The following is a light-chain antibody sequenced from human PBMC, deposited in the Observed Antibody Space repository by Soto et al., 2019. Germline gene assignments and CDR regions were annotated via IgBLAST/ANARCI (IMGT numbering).Light chain of an antibody. Sequence: EIVLTQSPGTLSLSPGERATLSCRASQSVSSSYLAWYQQKLGQAPRLLIYGASSRATGIPDRFTGSGSGTDFTLTISRLEPEDFAVFYCHQYGSSPQTFGQGNQVDIK. V-gene: IGKV3-20*01. CDR3: HQYGSSPQT. CDR1: QSVSSSY. CDR2: GAS. J-gene: IGKJ1*01.